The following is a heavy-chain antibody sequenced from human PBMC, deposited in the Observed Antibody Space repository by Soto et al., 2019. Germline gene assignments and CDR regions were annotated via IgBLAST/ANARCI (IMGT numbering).Heavy chain of an antibody. CDR3: ARHGGTTPFDF. V-gene: IGHV4-39*01. Sequence: QLQLQESGPGLVKPSETLSLTCTLSGDSIRGSNFYWAWIRQPPGQELEWVGTVYYSGSTYYPPSLKSRVTLSVDPSKNQFSLRLSSVTASDTGTYFCARHGGTTPFDFWGQGIQVAVSS. J-gene: IGHJ4*02. CDR1: GDSIRGSNFY. CDR2: VYYSGST. D-gene: IGHD4-17*01.